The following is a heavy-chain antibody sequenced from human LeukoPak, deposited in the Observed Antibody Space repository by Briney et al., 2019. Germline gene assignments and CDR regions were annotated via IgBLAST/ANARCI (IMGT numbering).Heavy chain of an antibody. Sequence: SETLSLTCAVYVGSFSGYHWNWIRQPPGKGLAWIGEVSHSGSTNYNPSLKSRVTISVDTSKNQFSLKLTSMTAADTAVYFCARGQGAARYFDLWGRGTLVTVSS. J-gene: IGHJ2*01. CDR1: VGSFSGYH. CDR3: ARGQGAARYFDL. CDR2: VSHSGST. V-gene: IGHV4-34*01. D-gene: IGHD3-16*01.